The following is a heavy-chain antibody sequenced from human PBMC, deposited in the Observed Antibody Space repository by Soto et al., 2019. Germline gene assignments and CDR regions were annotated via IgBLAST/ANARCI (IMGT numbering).Heavy chain of an antibody. CDR1: GYTFTSYG. CDR2: ISAYNGNT. CDR3: ARGYCSGGSCYLPYSYYMDV. V-gene: IGHV1-18*01. Sequence: QVQLVQSGAEVKKPGASVKVSCKASGYTFTSYGISWVRQAPGQGLEWMGWISAYNGNTNYAQKLQGRVTMTTDTSTSTAYMELRSLRSDDTAVYYCARGYCSGGSCYLPYSYYMDVWGKGTTVTVSS. D-gene: IGHD2-15*01. J-gene: IGHJ6*03.